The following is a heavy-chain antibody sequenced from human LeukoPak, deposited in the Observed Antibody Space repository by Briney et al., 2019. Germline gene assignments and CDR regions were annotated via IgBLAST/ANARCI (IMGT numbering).Heavy chain of an antibody. J-gene: IGHJ4*02. D-gene: IGHD5-24*01. CDR2: MNPNSGNT. CDR3: ASQRWLQLYYFDY. CDR1: GYTFTSYD. V-gene: IGHV1-8*01. Sequence: ASVKVSCKASGYTFTSYDINWVRQATGQGLGWMGWMNPNSGNTGYAQKFQGRVTMTRNTSISTAYMELSSLRSEDTAVYYCASQRWLQLYYFDYWGQGTLVTVSS.